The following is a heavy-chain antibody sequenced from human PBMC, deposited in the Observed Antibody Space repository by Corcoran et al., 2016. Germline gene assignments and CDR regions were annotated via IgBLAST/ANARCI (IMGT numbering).Heavy chain of an antibody. V-gene: IGHV3-23*01. CDR2: ISGSGGRT. CDR1: GSTFSSYA. D-gene: IGHD4-17*01. J-gene: IGHJ5*02. Sequence: EVQLLESGGGLVQPGGYRRLSCAASGSTFSSYAMSWVRQAPGKGLEWVSAISGSGGRTNYADSVKGRFTISRDNSKATLYLQMNSLRAEDTAVYYCAKEDTATTNWFVPWGQGSVVTVS. CDR3: AKEDTATTNWFVP.